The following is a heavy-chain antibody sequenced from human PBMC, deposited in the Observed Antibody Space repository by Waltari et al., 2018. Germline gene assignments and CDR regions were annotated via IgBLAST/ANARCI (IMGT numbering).Heavy chain of an antibody. CDR3: ARGLGGSSPFDY. CDR1: GYSFGGYY. Sequence: QVHLVQSGAEVKKSGASVKVSCKASGYSFGGYYLYWVRQAPGQWLEWMGWINPTNGVTNYDQKFQGSVTMTRDTSINSVYMDLSRLRSDDTAVYFCARGLGGSSPFDYWGRGTLVTVSS. D-gene: IGHD3-16*01. CDR2: INPTNGVT. J-gene: IGHJ4*02. V-gene: IGHV1-2*02.